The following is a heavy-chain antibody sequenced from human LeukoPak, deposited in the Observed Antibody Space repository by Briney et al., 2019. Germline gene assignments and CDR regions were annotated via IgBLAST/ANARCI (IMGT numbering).Heavy chain of an antibody. D-gene: IGHD3-22*01. CDR1: GFTFNRYT. CDR3: VRDSPPDYYDSSGYYYGVLASDY. V-gene: IGHV3-21*01. J-gene: IGHJ4*02. CDR2: ISSSTTYI. Sequence: GGSLRLSCAASGFTFNRYTMNWVRQAPGKGLEWVSSISSSTTYIYYADSVKGRFTISRNNAKNSLSLQMNSLRAEDTAVYYCVRDSPPDYYDSSGYYYGVLASDYWGQGTLVTVSS.